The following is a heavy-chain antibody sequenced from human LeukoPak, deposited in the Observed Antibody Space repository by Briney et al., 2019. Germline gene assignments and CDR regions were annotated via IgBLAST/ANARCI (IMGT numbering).Heavy chain of an antibody. CDR3: ARELSGGFFDY. V-gene: IGHV1-46*01. J-gene: IGHJ4*02. Sequence: ASVKVSCKASGYTLTNYYIHWVRQAPGQGLEWLGRINPGGGDTHYAQKFQGRVTMTTDTSTSTVNMELSGLRSEDTAVYSCARELSGGFFDYWGQGTLV. CDR2: INPGGGDT. CDR1: GYTLTNYY. D-gene: IGHD3-10*01.